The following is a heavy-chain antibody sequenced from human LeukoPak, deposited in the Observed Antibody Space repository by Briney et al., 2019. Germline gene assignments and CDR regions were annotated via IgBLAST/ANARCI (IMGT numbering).Heavy chain of an antibody. D-gene: IGHD6-19*01. CDR3: ARVGNGWYYFDY. J-gene: IGHJ4*02. V-gene: IGHV3-7*01. CDR1: GFTFSSYW. CDR2: IKEDGSER. Sequence: GGSLRLSCAASGFTFSSYWMSWVRQAPGKGLEWVANIKEDGSERYYVDSVKGRFTISRDNGKNSLYLQMNSLRAEDTAVYYCARVGNGWYYFDYWGQGTLVTVSS.